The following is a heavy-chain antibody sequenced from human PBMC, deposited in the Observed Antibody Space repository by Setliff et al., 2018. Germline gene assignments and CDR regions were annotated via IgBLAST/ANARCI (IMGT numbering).Heavy chain of an antibody. J-gene: IGHJ6*02. CDR2: IYYSGST. D-gene: IGHD6-13*01. Sequence: PSETLSLTCTVSGGSISSSSYYWGWIRQPPGKGLEWIGIIYYSGSTYYNPSLKSRVTISVDTSKNQFSLKLSSVTAADTAVYYCARQQQLAIGSTAYYYYGMDVWGQGTTVTVSS. CDR1: GGSISSSSYY. V-gene: IGHV4-39*07. CDR3: ARQQQLAIGSTAYYYYGMDV.